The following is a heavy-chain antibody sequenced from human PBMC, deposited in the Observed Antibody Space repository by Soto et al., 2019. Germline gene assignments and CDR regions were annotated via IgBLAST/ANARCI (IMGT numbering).Heavy chain of an antibody. D-gene: IGHD6-19*01. CDR3: ARGSIAVAGTQYFDY. CDR2: ISSSSSTI. J-gene: IGHJ4*02. V-gene: IGHV3-48*01. Sequence: GSLRLSCAASGFTFSSYSMNWVRQAPGKGLEWVSYISSSSSTIYYADSVKGRFTISRDNAKNSLYLQMNSLRAEDTAVYYCARGSIAVAGTQYFDYWGQGTLVTVSS. CDR1: GFTFSSYS.